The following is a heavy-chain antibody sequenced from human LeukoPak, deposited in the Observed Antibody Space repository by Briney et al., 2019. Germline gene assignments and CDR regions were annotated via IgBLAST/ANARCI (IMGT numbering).Heavy chain of an antibody. Sequence: GRSLRLSCAASGFTFSSYGMHWVRRAPGKGLEWVAVIWYDGSNKYYADSVKGRFTISRDNSKNTLYLQMNSLRAEDTAVYYCAQGPFPDAFDIWGQGTMVTVSS. D-gene: IGHD2/OR15-2a*01. CDR1: GFTFSSYG. V-gene: IGHV3-33*06. J-gene: IGHJ3*02. CDR3: AQGPFPDAFDI. CDR2: IWYDGSNK.